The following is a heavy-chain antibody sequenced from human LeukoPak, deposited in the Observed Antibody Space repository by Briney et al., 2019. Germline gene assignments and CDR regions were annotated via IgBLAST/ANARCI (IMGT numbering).Heavy chain of an antibody. CDR2: IIPIFGTA. CDR3: ARTLGELLPYYYGMDV. Sequence: VASVKVSCKASGGTFISYAISWVRQAPGQGLEWMGGIIPIFGTANYAQKFQGRVTITADESTSTAYMELSSLRSEDTAVYYCARTLGELLPYYYGMDVWGQGTTVTVSS. J-gene: IGHJ6*02. CDR1: GGTFISYA. D-gene: IGHD3-10*01. V-gene: IGHV1-69*13.